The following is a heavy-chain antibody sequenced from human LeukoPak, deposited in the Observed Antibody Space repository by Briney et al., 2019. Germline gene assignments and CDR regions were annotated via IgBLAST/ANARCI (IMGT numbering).Heavy chain of an antibody. V-gene: IGHV4-31*03. CDR2: IHPSGML. J-gene: IGHJ4*02. Sequence: SETLSLTCTVSGASFSTGDQYWNWLRQSPGKGLEWIGSIHPSGMLYNNPSLESRVTISIDTSNNQFSLHLNSVTAADTAVYFCSRGLDSRKLGYWGQGTLVTVSS. CDR3: SRGLDSRKLGY. D-gene: IGHD3-22*01. CDR1: GASFSTGDQY.